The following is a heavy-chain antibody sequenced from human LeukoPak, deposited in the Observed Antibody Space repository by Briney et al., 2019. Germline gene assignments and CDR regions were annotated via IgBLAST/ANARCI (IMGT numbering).Heavy chain of an antibody. CDR1: GYTFTGYN. D-gene: IGHD3-10*01. CDR2: INPNSGGT. Sequence: ASVKVSCKASGYTFTGYNIHWVRQAPGQGLEWMGWINPNSGGTNFAQRFQGRVTMTRDTSISTAYMELSRLRSDDTAMYYCARDAGAPTDYWGQRTLVTVSS. CDR3: ARDAGAPTDY. J-gene: IGHJ4*02. V-gene: IGHV1-2*02.